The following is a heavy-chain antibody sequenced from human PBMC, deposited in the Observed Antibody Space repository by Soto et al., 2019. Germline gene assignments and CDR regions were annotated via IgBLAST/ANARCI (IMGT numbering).Heavy chain of an antibody. J-gene: IGHJ3*02. CDR3: AKDGGRSITMIVVVTKKGAFDI. D-gene: IGHD3-22*01. CDR2: ISGSGGST. CDR1: GFTFSSYA. V-gene: IGHV3-23*01. Sequence: GGSLRLSCAASGFTFSSYAMSWVRQAPGKGLEWVSAISGSGGSTYYADSGKGRFTNSRDNSKNTLYLQMNSLRAEDTAVYYCAKDGGRSITMIVVVTKKGAFDIWGQGTMVTVSS.